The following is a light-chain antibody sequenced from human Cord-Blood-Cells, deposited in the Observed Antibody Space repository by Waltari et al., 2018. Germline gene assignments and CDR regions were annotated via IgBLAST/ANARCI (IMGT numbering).Light chain of an antibody. CDR3: QQFNSYPLT. J-gene: IGKJ4*01. CDR1: QGISSA. V-gene: IGKV1-13*02. CDR2: DAS. Sequence: AIQLTQSPSSLSASVGDRVTITCRASQGISSALAWYQQKPGKAPKLLIYDASSLESGVPSRFSGSGSGTDFTRTISSLQPEDCATYYCQQFNSYPLTFGGGTKVEIK.